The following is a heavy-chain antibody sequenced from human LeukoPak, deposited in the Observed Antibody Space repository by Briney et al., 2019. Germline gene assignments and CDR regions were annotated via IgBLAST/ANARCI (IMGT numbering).Heavy chain of an antibody. CDR1: GYTFTSYA. J-gene: IGHJ4*02. D-gene: IGHD3-22*01. CDR2: INAGNGNT. V-gene: IGHV1-3*03. Sequence: GASVKVSCKASGYTFTSYAMHWVRQAPGQRLEWMGWINAGNGNTKYSQEFQGRVTITRDTSASTAYMELSSLRSEDMAVYYCASGPIYDSSGYYSLDYWGQGTLVTVSS. CDR3: ASGPIYDSSGYYSLDY.